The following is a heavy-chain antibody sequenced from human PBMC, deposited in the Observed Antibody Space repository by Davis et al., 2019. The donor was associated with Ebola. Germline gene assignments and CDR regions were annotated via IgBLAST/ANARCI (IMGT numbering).Heavy chain of an antibody. V-gene: IGHV3-11*01. D-gene: IGHD4-17*01. CDR1: GFTFSDYY. Sequence: GESLKISCAASGFTFSDYYMSWIRQAPGKGLEWVSYISSSGSTIYYADSVKGRFTISRDNAKNSLYLQMNSLRAEDTAVYYCAREGDTVTTVLYYYGMDVWGKGTTVTVSS. J-gene: IGHJ6*04. CDR3: AREGDTVTTVLYYYGMDV. CDR2: ISSSGSTI.